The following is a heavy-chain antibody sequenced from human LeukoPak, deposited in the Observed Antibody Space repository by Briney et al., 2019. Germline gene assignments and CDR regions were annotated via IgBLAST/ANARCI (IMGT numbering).Heavy chain of an antibody. Sequence: GASVKVSCKVSGYTLTELSMHWVRQAPGKGLEWMGGFDPEDGETIYAQKFQGRVTMTEDTSTDTAYMELSSLRSEDTAVYYCATGRITIFGVVIIRDQNFDYWGQGTLVTASS. CDR3: ATGRITIFGVVIIRDQNFDY. J-gene: IGHJ4*02. V-gene: IGHV1-24*01. D-gene: IGHD3-3*01. CDR2: FDPEDGET. CDR1: GYTLTELS.